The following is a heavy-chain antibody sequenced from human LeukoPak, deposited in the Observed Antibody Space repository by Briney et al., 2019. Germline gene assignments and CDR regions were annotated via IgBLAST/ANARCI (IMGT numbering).Heavy chain of an antibody. Sequence: ASVKVSCKASGYTFTSYDINWVRQATGQGLEWMGWMNPNSGNTGYAQKFQGRVTMTRNTSISTAHMELSRLRSDDTAVYYCASLENLGRKLDYWGQGTLVTVSS. CDR1: GYTFTSYD. J-gene: IGHJ4*02. V-gene: IGHV1-8*01. D-gene: IGHD3-3*01. CDR2: MNPNSGNT. CDR3: ASLENLGRKLDY.